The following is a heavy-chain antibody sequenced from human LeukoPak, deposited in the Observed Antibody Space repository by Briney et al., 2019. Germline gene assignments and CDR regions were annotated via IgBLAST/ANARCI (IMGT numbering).Heavy chain of an antibody. V-gene: IGHV4-59*08. CDR1: GGSISSSY. D-gene: IGHD6-19*01. J-gene: IGHJ4*02. CDR3: ATWGIAVAGTFDY. CDR2: IYCSGST. Sequence: PSETLSLTCTVSGGSISSSYWSWIRQPPGKGLEWIGYIYCSGSTNYNPSFKSRVAISVDTSKNQFSLKLSSVTAADTAVYYCATWGIAVAGTFDYWGQGTLVTVST.